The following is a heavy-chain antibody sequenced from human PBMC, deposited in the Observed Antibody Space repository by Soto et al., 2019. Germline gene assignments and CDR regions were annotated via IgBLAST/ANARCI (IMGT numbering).Heavy chain of an antibody. J-gene: IGHJ6*02. V-gene: IGHV1-69*01. CDR3: ARAYCSSTSCYGVDYYYYGMDV. CDR2: IIPIFGTA. D-gene: IGHD2-2*01. CDR1: GGTFSSYA. Sequence: QVQLVQSGAEVKKPGSSVKVSCKASGGTFSSYAISWVRQAPGQGLEWMGGIIPIFGTANYAQKFQGRVTITADESTSPAYMELSSLRSEDTAVYYCARAYCSSTSCYGVDYYYYGMDVWGQGTTVTVSS.